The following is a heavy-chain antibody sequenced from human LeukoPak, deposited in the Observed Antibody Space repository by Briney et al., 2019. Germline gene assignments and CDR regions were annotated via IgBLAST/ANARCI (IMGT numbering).Heavy chain of an antibody. V-gene: IGHV1-18*01. CDR1: GYTFTSYG. J-gene: IGHJ6*03. Sequence: ASVKVSCKASGYTFTSYGISWVRQAPGQGLEWMGWISAYNGNTNYAQKLQGRVTMTTDTSTSIAYMELGSLRSDDTAVYYCARKGAATSGLDYYYMDVWGKGTTVTVSS. D-gene: IGHD1-26*01. CDR3: ARKGAATSGLDYYYMDV. CDR2: ISAYNGNT.